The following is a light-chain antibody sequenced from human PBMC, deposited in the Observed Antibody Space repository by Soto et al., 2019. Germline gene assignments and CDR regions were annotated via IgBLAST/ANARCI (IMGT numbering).Light chain of an antibody. Sequence: QSFLTQPHSGSEAANHRGTISCSGNSSTHGNTVVNRYQHFPGQPPKLLLYYDDLLSSGVSARYSGSRSGTSASLAIRGLQSEDEADYYCAAWDDSLNGYVFGIGTKVTVL. J-gene: IGLJ1*01. CDR1: SSTHGNTV. CDR3: AAWDDSLNGYV. CDR2: YDD. V-gene: IGLV1-36*01.